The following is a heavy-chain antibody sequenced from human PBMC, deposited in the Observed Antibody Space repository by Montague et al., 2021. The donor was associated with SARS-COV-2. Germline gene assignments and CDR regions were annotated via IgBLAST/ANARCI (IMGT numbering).Heavy chain of an antibody. V-gene: IGHV2-5*02. D-gene: IGHD3-22*01. Sequence: PELVKPTQTLTLTCTFSGFSLSTSGVGVGWIRQPPGKALEWLALIYWDDDKRYSPSLKSRLTITKDTSKNQVVLTMTSMDPVDTATYYCAHRRPLYYYDSSLSTFDYWGQGTLVTVSS. CDR2: IYWDDDK. CDR3: AHRRPLYYYDSSLSTFDY. J-gene: IGHJ4*02. CDR1: GFSLSTSGVG.